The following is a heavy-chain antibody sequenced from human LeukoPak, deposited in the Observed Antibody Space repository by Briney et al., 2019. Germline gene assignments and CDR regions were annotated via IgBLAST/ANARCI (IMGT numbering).Heavy chain of an antibody. J-gene: IGHJ6*03. CDR2: IIPIFGTA. V-gene: IGHV1-69*13. CDR1: GYTFTSYD. Sequence: EASVKVSCKASGYTFTSYDINWVRQATGQGLEWMGGIIPIFGTANYAQKFQGRVTITADESTSTAYMELSSLRSEDTAVYYCARGSLHSPYRSSSWHEPYYYYYYMDVWGKGTTVTISS. CDR3: ARGSLHSPYRSSSWHEPYYYYYYMDV. D-gene: IGHD6-13*01.